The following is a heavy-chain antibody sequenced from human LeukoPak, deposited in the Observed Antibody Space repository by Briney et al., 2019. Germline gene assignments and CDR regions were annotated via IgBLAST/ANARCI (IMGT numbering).Heavy chain of an antibody. D-gene: IGHD1-7*01. CDR3: TKDRHPGEGTIQYYFDY. CDR2: IRYDRSDK. V-gene: IGHV3-30*02. CDR1: GFPFSSYG. J-gene: IGHJ4*02. Sequence: PGGSLRLSCAPPGFPFSSYGIQWVRQAPGKGLEWVAFIRYDRSDKYFADSVKGRFTISRDNSKNTLFLQMNSLRAEDTAMYYCTKDRHPGEGTIQYYFDYCGQGTLVTVSS.